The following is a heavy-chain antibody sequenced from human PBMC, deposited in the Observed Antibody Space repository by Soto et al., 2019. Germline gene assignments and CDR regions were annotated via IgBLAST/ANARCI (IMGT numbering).Heavy chain of an antibody. Sequence: SGPTMVNPKQTLTLTWSFSGFSLRNSGVGVGWIRHPPGKALEWLALIYWDDDKRYSPSLKSRLTITKDTSKNQVVLTLTNMDPVDTATEDGAHSRSLQVRGYYDHGMDVWGQGT. D-gene: IGHD1-1*01. CDR2: IYWDDDK. V-gene: IGHV2-5*02. CDR3: AHSRSLQVRGYYDHGMDV. CDR1: GFSLRNSGVG. J-gene: IGHJ6*02.